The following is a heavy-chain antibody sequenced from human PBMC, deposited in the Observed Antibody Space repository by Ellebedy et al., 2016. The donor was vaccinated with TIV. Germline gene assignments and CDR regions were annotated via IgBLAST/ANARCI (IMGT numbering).Heavy chain of an antibody. Sequence: AASVKVSCKASGYTFTGYYMHWVRQAPGQGLEWMGWINPNSGGTNYAQKFQGRVTMTRDTSISTAYMELSRLRSDDTAVYYCARRKADYGSGISWFDPWGQGTLVTVSS. V-gene: IGHV1-2*02. CDR2: INPNSGGT. J-gene: IGHJ5*02. CDR3: ARRKADYGSGISWFDP. D-gene: IGHD3-10*01. CDR1: GYTFTGYY.